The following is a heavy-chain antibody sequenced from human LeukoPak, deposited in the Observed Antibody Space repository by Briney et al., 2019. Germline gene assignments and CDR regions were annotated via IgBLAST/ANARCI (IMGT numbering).Heavy chain of an antibody. CDR2: IYTSGST. CDR1: GGSISDYY. V-gene: IGHV4-4*07. J-gene: IGHJ3*02. D-gene: IGHD2-2*01. CDR3: ARLPYCSSTSCPDAFDI. Sequence: PSETLSLTCTVSGGSISDYYWNWIRQPAGKGLEWIGRIYTSGSTNYGPSLKSRVTMSVDTSKDQFSLKLSSVTAADTAVYYCARLPYCSSTSCPDAFDIWGQGTMVTVSS.